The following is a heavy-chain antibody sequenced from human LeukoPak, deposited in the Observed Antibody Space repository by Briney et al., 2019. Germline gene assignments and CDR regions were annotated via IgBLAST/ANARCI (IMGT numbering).Heavy chain of an antibody. D-gene: IGHD6-19*01. CDR3: ARRSGRTNYYMDV. CDR1: GFTFSSYS. CDR2: ISSSSSTI. Sequence: GGSLRLSCAASGFTFSSYSMNWVRQAPGKGLEWVSYISSSSSTIYYADSVKGRFTISRDNAKNSLYLQMNSLRAEDTALYYCARRSGRTNYYMDVWGKGTTVTVSS. V-gene: IGHV3-48*04. J-gene: IGHJ6*03.